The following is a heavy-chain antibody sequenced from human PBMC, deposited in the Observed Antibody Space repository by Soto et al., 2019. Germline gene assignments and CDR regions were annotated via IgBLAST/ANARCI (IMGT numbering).Heavy chain of an antibody. D-gene: IGHD3-10*01. J-gene: IGHJ6*02. Sequence: GGSLRLSCAASGFTLSSYDMHWVRQAPGKGLEWVAVISYDGSNKYYADSVKGRFTISRDNSKNTLYLQMNSLRAEDTAVYYCARHYGSGSPYYGMDVWGQGTTVTVSS. CDR2: ISYDGSNK. CDR3: ARHYGSGSPYYGMDV. CDR1: GFTLSSYD. V-gene: IGHV3-30-3*01.